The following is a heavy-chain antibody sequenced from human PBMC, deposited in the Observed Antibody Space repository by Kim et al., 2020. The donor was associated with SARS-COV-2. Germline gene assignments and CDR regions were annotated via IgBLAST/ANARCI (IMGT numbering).Heavy chain of an antibody. CDR3: ANSAVLSYYYGMDV. Sequence: GGSLRLSCAASGFTFSSYAMSWVRRAPGKGLEWVSAISGSGGSTYYADSVKGRFTISRDNSKNTLYLQMNSLRAEDTAVYYCANSAVLSYYYGMDVWGQGTTVTVSS. J-gene: IGHJ6*02. CDR2: ISGSGGST. CDR1: GFTFSSYA. V-gene: IGHV3-23*01.